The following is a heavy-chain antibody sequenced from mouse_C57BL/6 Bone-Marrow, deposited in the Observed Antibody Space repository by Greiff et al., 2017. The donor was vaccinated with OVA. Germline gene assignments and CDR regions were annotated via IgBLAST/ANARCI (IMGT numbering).Heavy chain of an antibody. CDR1: GYSFTGYY. CDR2: INPSTGGT. CDR3: ATVWYFDV. J-gene: IGHJ1*03. V-gene: IGHV1-42*01. Sequence: VQLQQSGPELVKPGASVKISCKASGYSFTGYYMNWVKQSPEKSLEWIGEINPSTGGTTYNQKFKAKATLTVDKSSSTAYMQLKSLTAEDSAVYYCATVWYFDVWGTGTTVTVSS.